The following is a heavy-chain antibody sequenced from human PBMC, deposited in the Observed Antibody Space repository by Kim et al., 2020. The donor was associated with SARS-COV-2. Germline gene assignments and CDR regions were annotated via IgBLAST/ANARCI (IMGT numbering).Heavy chain of an antibody. V-gene: IGHV4-34*01. J-gene: IGHJ2*01. D-gene: IGHD6-13*01. CDR2: INHSGST. CDR3: ARGRYSTSWYGPHWYSAL. Sequence: SETLSLTCAVYGGSFSGSYCSWIRQPPRKGLEWIGEINHSGSTNYNPSLKSRVTISVDTSKNQFSLKPSSVTAADTAVYYCARGRYSTSWYGPHWYSAL. CDR1: GGSFSGSY.